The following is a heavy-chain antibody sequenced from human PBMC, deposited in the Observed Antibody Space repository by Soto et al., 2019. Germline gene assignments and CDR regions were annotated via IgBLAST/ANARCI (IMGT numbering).Heavy chain of an antibody. CDR1: GYIFVNYG. Sequence: QVQLVQSGDEVKKPGASVKVSCKASGYIFVNYGIAWVRQAPGQGLEWVGWISPYTGNTHSATKVQGRLTMTKDTPTSTAYMDLGSLTSDGTAVYYCVMVDNYVTPTPQDVWGQGTTVTVSS. D-gene: IGHD3-16*01. CDR3: VMVDNYVTPTPQDV. CDR2: ISPYTGNT. J-gene: IGHJ6*02. V-gene: IGHV1-18*01.